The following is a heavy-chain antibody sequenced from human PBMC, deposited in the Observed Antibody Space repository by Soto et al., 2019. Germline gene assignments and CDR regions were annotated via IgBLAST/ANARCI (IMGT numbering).Heavy chain of an antibody. CDR3: ASRIAGAAYYYYYGMDV. CDR2: IIPIFGTA. Sequence: ASVKVSCKASGGTFSSYAISWVRQAPGQGLEWMGGIIPIFGTADYAQKFQGRVTITADESTSTAYMELSSLRSEDTAVYYCASRIAGAAYYYYYGMDVWGQGTTVTTSS. V-gene: IGHV1-69*13. J-gene: IGHJ6*02. CDR1: GGTFSSYA. D-gene: IGHD6-13*01.